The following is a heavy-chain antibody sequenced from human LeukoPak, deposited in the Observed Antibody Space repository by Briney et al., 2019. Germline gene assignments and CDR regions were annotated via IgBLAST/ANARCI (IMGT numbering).Heavy chain of an antibody. D-gene: IGHD6-6*01. CDR3: ARAEYSGYMDV. CDR2: INPSGGST. V-gene: IGHV1-46*01. CDR1: GYSFSSYN. Sequence: GASMKVSCKASGYSFSSYNMHWVRQAPGQGLEWMGIINPSGGSTNYAQRFRGRVTVTRDMSTSTLYLELSSLRSEDTAVYYCARAEYSGYMDVWAKGPRSASP. J-gene: IGHJ6*03.